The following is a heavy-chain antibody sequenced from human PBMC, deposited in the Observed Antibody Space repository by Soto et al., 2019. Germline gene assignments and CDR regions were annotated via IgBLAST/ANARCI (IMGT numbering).Heavy chain of an antibody. J-gene: IGHJ4*02. CDR2: IYNDGGNT. V-gene: IGHV4-39*01. CDR3: AGGSSSAWIDF. Sequence: PSETLSLTCTVSGVTVTGYHYYWGWIHQAPGKGLEWVGSIYNDGGNTDYTPSLKSRVTISVDTSKNQFFMKLKSLTATDTAVYFCAGGSSSAWIDFWGQGTLVTVSS. D-gene: IGHD6-25*01. CDR1: GVTVTGYHYY.